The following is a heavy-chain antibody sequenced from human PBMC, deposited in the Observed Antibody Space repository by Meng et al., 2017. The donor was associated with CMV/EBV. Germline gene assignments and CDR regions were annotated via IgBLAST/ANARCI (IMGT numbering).Heavy chain of an antibody. CDR1: GFTFSSYW. V-gene: IGHV3-7*01. J-gene: IGHJ6*02. Sequence: GESLKISCAASGFTFSSYWMSWVRQAPGKGLEWVANIKQDGSEKYYVDSVKGRFTISRDNAKNSLYLQMNSLRAEDTAVYYCAREVIVVVPVNYYYYYYGMDVWGQGTTVTVSS. CDR3: AREVIVVVPVNYYYYYYGMDV. D-gene: IGHD2-2*01. CDR2: IKQDGSEK.